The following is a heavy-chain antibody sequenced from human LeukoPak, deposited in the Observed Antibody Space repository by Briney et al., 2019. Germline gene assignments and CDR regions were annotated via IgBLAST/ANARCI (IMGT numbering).Heavy chain of an antibody. CDR1: GFTFSYYR. D-gene: IGHD6-13*01. J-gene: IGHJ4*02. V-gene: IGHV3-33*06. CDR2: IWHDGSLK. Sequence: GGSLRLSCAASGFTFSYYRMHWVRQAPGKGLDWVAVIWHDGSLKYYADSVRGRFTISRDNSMNTVYLQMNSLRAEDTAVYYCAKVRQFTAATGTGLDYWGQGTLVTVSS. CDR3: AKVRQFTAATGTGLDY.